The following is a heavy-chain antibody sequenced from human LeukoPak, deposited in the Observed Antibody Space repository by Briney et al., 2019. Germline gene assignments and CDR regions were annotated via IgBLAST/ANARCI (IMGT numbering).Heavy chain of an antibody. CDR3: ARDMVRGVDYYMDV. D-gene: IGHD3-10*01. J-gene: IGHJ6*03. CDR2: ITPTFGTA. CDR1: GGTFSSYA. Sequence: SVKVSCKASGGTFSSYAISWVRQAPGQGLEWMGGITPTFGTANYAQKFQGRVTITADKSTSSAYMELSSLRSEDTAVYYCARDMVRGVDYYMDVWGKGTTVTVSS. V-gene: IGHV1-69*06.